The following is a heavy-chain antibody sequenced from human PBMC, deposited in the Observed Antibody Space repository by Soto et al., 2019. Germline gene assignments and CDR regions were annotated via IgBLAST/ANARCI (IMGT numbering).Heavy chain of an antibody. CDR1: GYTFTSYG. CDR3: ARDNSGYDYWDY. V-gene: IGHV1-18*01. CDR2: ISAYNGNT. Sequence: ASVKVSCKASGYTFTSYGISWVRQAPGQGLEWMGWISAYNGNTNYAQKLQGRVTMTTDTSTSTAYMELRSLRSDDTAVYYRARDNSGYDYWDYWGQGTLLTVSS. J-gene: IGHJ4*02. D-gene: IGHD5-12*01.